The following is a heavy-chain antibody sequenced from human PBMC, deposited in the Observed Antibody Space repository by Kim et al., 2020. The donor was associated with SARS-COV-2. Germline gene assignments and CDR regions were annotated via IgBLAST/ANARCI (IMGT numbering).Heavy chain of an antibody. J-gene: IGHJ6*02. Sequence: SETLSLTCAVYGGSFSGYYWSWIRQPPGKGLEWIGAINHSGSTNYNPSLKSRVTISVDTSKNQFSLKLSSVTAADTAVYYCARGGGDIVVVPAANKRYYYYGMDVWGQGTTVTVSS. D-gene: IGHD2-2*01. CDR2: INHSGST. V-gene: IGHV4-34*01. CDR3: ARGGGDIVVVPAANKRYYYYGMDV. CDR1: GGSFSGYY.